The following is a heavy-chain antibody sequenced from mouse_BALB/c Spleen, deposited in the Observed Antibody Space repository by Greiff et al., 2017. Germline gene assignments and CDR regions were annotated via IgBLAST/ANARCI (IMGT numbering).Heavy chain of an antibody. CDR1: GFTFSSFG. Sequence: EVQLVESGGGLVQPGGSRKLSCAASGFTFSSFGMHWVRQAPEKGLEWVAYISSGSSTIYYADTVKGRFTISRDNPKNTLFLQMTSLRSEDTAMYYCARTGYYGNYGDYWYFDVWGAGTTVTVSS. J-gene: IGHJ1*01. CDR3: ARTGYYGNYGDYWYFDV. CDR2: ISSGSSTI. V-gene: IGHV5-17*02. D-gene: IGHD2-1*01.